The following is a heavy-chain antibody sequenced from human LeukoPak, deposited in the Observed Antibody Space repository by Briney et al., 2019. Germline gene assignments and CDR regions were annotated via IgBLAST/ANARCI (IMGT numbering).Heavy chain of an antibody. Sequence: GGSLRLSCAASGFTFSSYAMSWVRQAPGKGLEWVSAISGSGGSTYYADSVKGRFTISRDNSKNTLYLQTNSLRAEDTAVYYCAKDPLGTAMAPYGMDVWGQGTTVTVSS. CDR1: GFTFSSYA. J-gene: IGHJ6*02. D-gene: IGHD5-18*01. V-gene: IGHV3-23*01. CDR2: ISGSGGST. CDR3: AKDPLGTAMAPYGMDV.